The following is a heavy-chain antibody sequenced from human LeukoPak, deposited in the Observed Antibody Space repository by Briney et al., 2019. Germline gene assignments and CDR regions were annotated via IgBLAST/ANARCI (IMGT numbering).Heavy chain of an antibody. CDR2: INPSGDRT. CDR3: ARDMYSSGWALGY. J-gene: IGHJ4*02. CDR1: GYSLTRNY. Sequence: GASVKVSRKASGYSLTRNYMHWVRQAPGRGLEWVGVINPSGDRTRYAQKLQGRVIMTRDMTTNTVYMELSSLRSEDTAVYYCARDMYSSGWALGYWGQGTLVTVSS. D-gene: IGHD6-19*01. V-gene: IGHV1-46*01.